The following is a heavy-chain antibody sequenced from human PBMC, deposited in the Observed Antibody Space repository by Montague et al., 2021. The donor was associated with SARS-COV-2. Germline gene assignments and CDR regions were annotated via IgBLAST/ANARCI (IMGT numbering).Heavy chain of an antibody. J-gene: IGHJ4*02. D-gene: IGHD6-13*01. CDR3: ARAFIASAGTTSFDY. V-gene: IGHV4-39*01. CDR1: GSSISSNSYF. CDR2: IYYSGST. Sequence: SETLSLTCTVSGSSISSNSYFWGWLRPPPGKGLEWIGSIYYSGSTYYTLYLKRPVTISVDTSKNQFSLTPSSVTAADTAVYYCARAFIASAGTTSFDYWGQGTLVTVSS.